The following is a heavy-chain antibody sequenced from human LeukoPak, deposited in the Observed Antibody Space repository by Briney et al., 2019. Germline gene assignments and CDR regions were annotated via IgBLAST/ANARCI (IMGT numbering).Heavy chain of an antibody. Sequence: ASVKVSCKASGGTFSSYAISWVRQAPGQGLEWMGGIIPIFGTADYAQKFQGRVTITADESTSTAYMELSSLRSEDTAVYYCARAPSGYYYDSSGINDYWGQGTLVTVSS. CDR1: GGTFSSYA. J-gene: IGHJ4*02. D-gene: IGHD3-22*01. V-gene: IGHV1-69*13. CDR3: ARAPSGYYYDSSGINDY. CDR2: IIPIFGTA.